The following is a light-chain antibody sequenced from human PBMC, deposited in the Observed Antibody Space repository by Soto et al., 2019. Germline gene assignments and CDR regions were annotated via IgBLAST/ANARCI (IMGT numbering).Light chain of an antibody. CDR1: SSDLAIYNY. V-gene: IGLV2-23*02. CDR2: QVT. CDR3: CSYVGSTTLI. J-gene: IGLJ2*01. Sequence: QSVLTQPASVSGSPGQSITISCTGTSSDLAIYNYVSWYQQQPGKAPKLMIYQVTNRPSGVSNRFSGSKSGNTASLTISGLQAEDEADYYCCSYVGSTTLIFGGGTKLTVL.